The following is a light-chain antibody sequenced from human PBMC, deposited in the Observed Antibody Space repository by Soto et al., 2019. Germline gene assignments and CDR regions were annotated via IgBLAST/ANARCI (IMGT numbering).Light chain of an antibody. V-gene: IGKV3-15*01. Sequence: EIVLTQSPATLSVSAGGTVTLSCRASQSIRTNVAWYQQIPGQAPRLLVYGASTRATGVPARFSGSGSGIEFPLTLSSLQSEDSAFYYCQQYFNWPLTWTFGPGT. CDR2: GAS. J-gene: IGKJ3*01. CDR3: QQYFNWPLTWT. CDR1: QSIRTN.